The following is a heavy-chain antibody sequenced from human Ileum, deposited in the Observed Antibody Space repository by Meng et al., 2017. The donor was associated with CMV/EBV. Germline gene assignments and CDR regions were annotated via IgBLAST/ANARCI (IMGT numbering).Heavy chain of an antibody. V-gene: IGHV3-72*01. D-gene: IGHD1-26*01. CDR2: SRNKVNSYTT. CDR1: GFTFSDLY. J-gene: IGHJ4*02. Sequence: GEPLKISCAASGFTFSDLYMDWVRQAPGKGLEWIGRSRNKVNSYTTEYAASVKGRFTISRDDSKNALYLQMNSLKSEDTAVYYCASSGSSVHWGQGILVTVSS. CDR3: ASSGSSVH.